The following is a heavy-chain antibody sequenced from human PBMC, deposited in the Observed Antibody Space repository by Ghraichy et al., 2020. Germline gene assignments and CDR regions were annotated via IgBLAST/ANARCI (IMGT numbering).Heavy chain of an antibody. CDR2: ISGSGGST. CDR1: GFTFTKYA. CDR3: AKDFGCSLGASTY. J-gene: IGHJ1*01. Sequence: GGSLRLSCAASGFTFTKYAMSWVRQAQGKGLEWVSTISGSGGSTYYADSVKGRFTISRDNSKNTLYLQMKSLRAEDTAVYYCAKDFGCSLGASTYWGQGTLVTVSS. V-gene: IGHV3-23*01. D-gene: IGHD2-2*01.